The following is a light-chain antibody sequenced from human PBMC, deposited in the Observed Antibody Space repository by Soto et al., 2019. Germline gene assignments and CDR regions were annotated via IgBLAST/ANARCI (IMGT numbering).Light chain of an antibody. J-gene: IGKJ5*01. V-gene: IGKV3-20*01. CDR2: DAS. Sequence: DIVLTQSPGTLSLSPGERATLSCRASQSLNSSYLAWYQQKPGQAPGLLIYDASSRATGIPDRFSGSGSGTDFTLTISRLEPEDSAVYYCQQYGSSPPITFGQGTRLEIK. CDR3: QQYGSSPPIT. CDR1: QSLNSSY.